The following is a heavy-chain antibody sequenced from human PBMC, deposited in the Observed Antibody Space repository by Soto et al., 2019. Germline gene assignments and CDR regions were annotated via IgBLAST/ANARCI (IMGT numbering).Heavy chain of an antibody. CDR3: ARYDLVSQISGVFIPYAMDV. D-gene: IGHD3-3*01. CDR2: IHYSGST. J-gene: IGHJ6*02. CDR1: GGTVSSGTYY. V-gene: IGHV4-61*01. Sequence: PEKLRDTNTVSGGTVSSGTYYWSWIRQPPGKVLEWIGYIHYSGSTTYNPSLKSRVTISVDTSKNQFSLKLSSVTAADTAVYYCARYDLVSQISGVFIPYAMDVCCQG.